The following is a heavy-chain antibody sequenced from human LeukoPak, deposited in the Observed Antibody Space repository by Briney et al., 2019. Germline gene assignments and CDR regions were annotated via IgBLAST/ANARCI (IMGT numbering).Heavy chain of an antibody. CDR1: GGSISSYY. D-gene: IGHD6-13*01. J-gene: IGHJ4*02. CDR2: IYYSGST. Sequence: SETLSLTCTVSGGSISSYYWSWIRQPPGKGLEWIGYIYYSGSTNYNPSLKSRVTISVDTSKNQFSLKLSSVTAADTAVCYCARAPPPYSSSWDYYFDYWGQGTLVTVSS. V-gene: IGHV4-59*01. CDR3: ARAPPPYSSSWDYYFDY.